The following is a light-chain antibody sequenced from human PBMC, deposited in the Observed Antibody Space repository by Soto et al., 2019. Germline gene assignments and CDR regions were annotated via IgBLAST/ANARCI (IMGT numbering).Light chain of an antibody. CDR2: GAS. CDR1: QNVDSN. V-gene: IGKV3D-15*01. CDR3: QQYNDWPRT. J-gene: IGKJ5*01. Sequence: EIVLTHAPGTLSLSAREIATLSCRASQNVDSNYLAWYQQRPGQAPRLLIYGASTRDTGIPARFSGSESGTEFTLTISNLQSEDAAVYFCQQYNDWPRTFGQATRLEIK.